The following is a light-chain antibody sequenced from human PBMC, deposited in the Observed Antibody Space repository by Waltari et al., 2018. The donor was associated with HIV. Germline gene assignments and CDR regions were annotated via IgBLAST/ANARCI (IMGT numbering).Light chain of an antibody. Sequence: EIVLTQSPGTLSLSPGERATLSCRASQSIISNYLAWYQQKPGQAPRVLIYGASTRAADIPARFSGSGAGTEFTLTISSLQSEDFAVYYCQQFHNWPRTFGQGTKVEIK. CDR3: QQFHNWPRT. J-gene: IGKJ1*01. CDR1: QSIISN. V-gene: IGKV3-15*01. CDR2: GAS.